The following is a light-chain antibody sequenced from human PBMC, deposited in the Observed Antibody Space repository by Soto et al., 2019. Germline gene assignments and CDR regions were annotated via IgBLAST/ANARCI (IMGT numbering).Light chain of an antibody. CDR2: GAS. CDR1: QSVSSSY. CDR3: QQYVSSPPSIT. Sequence: EIVLTQSPGTLSLTPGERATLSCGASQSVSSSYLAWYQQKPGQAPRLLIYGASSRATGLPDRFSGSGSGTDFTLTISRLEPEDFAVYYCQQYVSSPPSITFGQGTRLEI. V-gene: IGKV3-20*01. J-gene: IGKJ5*01.